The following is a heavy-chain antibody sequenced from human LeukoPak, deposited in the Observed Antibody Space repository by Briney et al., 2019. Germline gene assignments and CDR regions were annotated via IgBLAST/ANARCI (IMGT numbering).Heavy chain of an antibody. D-gene: IGHD3-16*01. V-gene: IGHV1-8*01. CDR3: ARRRPPMIGNWFDP. CDR1: GYTFTSYD. Sequence: ASVKVSCKASGYTFTSYDINWVRQATGQGLEWMGWMNPNSGNTGYAQKFQGRVTMTRSTSISTAYMELSSLRSEDTAVYYCARRRPPMIGNWFDPWGQGTLVTVSS. CDR2: MNPNSGNT. J-gene: IGHJ5*02.